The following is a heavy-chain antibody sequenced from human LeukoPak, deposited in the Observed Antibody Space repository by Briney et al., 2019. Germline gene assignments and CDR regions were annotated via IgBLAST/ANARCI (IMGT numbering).Heavy chain of an antibody. CDR3: ARGGAVALDY. J-gene: IGHJ4*02. Sequence: ASVEVSCKASGYTFTSYDINWVRQATGQGLEWMGWMNPNSGNTGYAQKFQGRVTMTRNTSVSTAYVELSSLRSEDTAVYYCARGGAVALDYWGQGTLVTVSS. D-gene: IGHD6-19*01. CDR2: MNPNSGNT. CDR1: GYTFTSYD. V-gene: IGHV1-8*01.